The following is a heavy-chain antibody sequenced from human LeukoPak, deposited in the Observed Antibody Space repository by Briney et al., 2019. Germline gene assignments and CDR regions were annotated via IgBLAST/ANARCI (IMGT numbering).Heavy chain of an antibody. Sequence: SVKVSCKASGGTFSSYAISWVRQDPGQGLEWMGGIIPIFGTANYAQKFQGRVTITADESTSTAYMELSSLRSEDTAVYYCAREGRAMVTFDYWGQGTLVTVSS. V-gene: IGHV1-69*13. D-gene: IGHD5-18*01. CDR3: AREGRAMVTFDY. CDR2: IIPIFGTA. J-gene: IGHJ4*02. CDR1: GGTFSSYA.